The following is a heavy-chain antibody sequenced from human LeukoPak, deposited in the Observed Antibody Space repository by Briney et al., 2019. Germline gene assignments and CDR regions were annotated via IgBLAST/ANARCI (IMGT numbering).Heavy chain of an antibody. CDR1: GGTFNNCT. V-gene: IGHV1-69*06. D-gene: IGHD6-13*01. CDR3: ARGSNLAAADDY. Sequence: SVEVSCKASGGTFNNCTISRVRQAPGQGLEWMGGIIPIFGTANYAQKFQGRATITADKSTSTAYMELSSLRSEDTAVYYCARGSNLAAADDYWGQGTLVTVSS. J-gene: IGHJ4*02. CDR2: IIPIFGTA.